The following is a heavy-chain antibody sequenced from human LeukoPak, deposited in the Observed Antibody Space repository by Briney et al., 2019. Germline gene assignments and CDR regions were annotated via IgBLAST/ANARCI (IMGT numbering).Heavy chain of an antibody. V-gene: IGHV3-23*01. Sequence: PGGALRLCCAASGCTFRYSYMRWIRQAPGKGLEWVQPNSCSGGSTYYADSVKGWFTISRDNSKNTLYLQMNSLRAEDTAVYYCAKGSGAWVAVAEWFDPWGQGTLVTVSS. D-gene: IGHD6-19*01. CDR2: NSCSGGST. CDR1: GCTFRYSY. CDR3: AKGSGAWVAVAEWFDP. J-gene: IGHJ5*02.